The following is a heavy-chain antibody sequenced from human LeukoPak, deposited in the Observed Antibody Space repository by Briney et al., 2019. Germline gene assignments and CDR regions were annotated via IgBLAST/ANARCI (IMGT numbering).Heavy chain of an antibody. Sequence: GGSLRLSCAAPGFTFSSYWMYWVRQAPGKGLEWVSVIYSGGGTYYADSVKGRFTISRDNSKNTLYLQMNSLRAEDTAVYYCAREIVGTAGAFDIWGQGTMVTVSS. J-gene: IGHJ3*02. CDR3: AREIVGTAGAFDI. CDR1: GFTFSSYW. D-gene: IGHD2-21*01. V-gene: IGHV3-53*01. CDR2: IYSGGGT.